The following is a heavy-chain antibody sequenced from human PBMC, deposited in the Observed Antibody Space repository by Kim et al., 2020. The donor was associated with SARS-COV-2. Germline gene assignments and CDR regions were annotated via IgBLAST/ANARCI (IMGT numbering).Heavy chain of an antibody. CDR2: IYTGGSST. CDR3: ANSPYNWNYYHY. CDR1: GLTFSSHA. V-gene: IGHV3-23*03. Sequence: GGSLRLSCAASGLTFSSHAMSWVRQAPGKGLQWVSGIYTGGSSTYYSDYAKGRFTISRDDSKNSLYLQMNSLSAEDTAVYFCANSPYNWNYYHYWGQGTLVTVSS. J-gene: IGHJ4*02. D-gene: IGHD1-20*01.